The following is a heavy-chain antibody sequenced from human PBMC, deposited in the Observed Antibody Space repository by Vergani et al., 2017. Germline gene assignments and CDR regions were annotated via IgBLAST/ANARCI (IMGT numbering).Heavy chain of an antibody. CDR3: ARVKTETNGHLYYVEYMDG. CDR2: IVHTGRP. D-gene: IGHD2-8*01. CDR1: GGSFTSYH. Sequence: QVQLQQWGGGLLKPSETLSRTCVVNGGSFTSYHWTRIRDSPGEGLEWVGDIVHTGRPDYNPSLKCRLTLSVDKSRNQFSMTRNSVTATDTAIYFCARVKTETNGHLYYVEYMDGWGQGTAVTV. V-gene: IGHV4-34*12. J-gene: IGHJ6*03.